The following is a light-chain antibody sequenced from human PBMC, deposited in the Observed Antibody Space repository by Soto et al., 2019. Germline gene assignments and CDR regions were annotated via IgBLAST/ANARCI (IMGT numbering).Light chain of an antibody. J-gene: IGKJ4*01. CDR1: QSVRSNY. CDR2: DAS. V-gene: IGKV3-20*01. Sequence: ILLTQSPDTLSLSPGERATLSCRASQSVRSNYLAWYQQKPGQAPRFLIYDASSRATGIPDRFSVSGSGADFTLTISRLEPEDFAVYYCQQYGSSPLPFGGGTKVDIK. CDR3: QQYGSSPLP.